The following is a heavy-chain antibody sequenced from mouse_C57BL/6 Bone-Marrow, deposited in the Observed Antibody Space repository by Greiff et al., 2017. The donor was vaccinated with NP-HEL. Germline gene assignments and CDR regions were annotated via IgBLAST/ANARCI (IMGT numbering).Heavy chain of an antibody. V-gene: IGHV5-17*01. CDR1: GFTFSDYG. J-gene: IGHJ3*01. CDR3: AKTAQAAY. Sequence: DVHLVESGGGLVKPGGSLKLSCAASGFTFSDYGMHWVRQAPEKGLEWVAYISSGSSTIYYADTVKGRFTISRDNAKNTLFLQMTSLRSEDTAMYYCAKTAQAAYWGQGTLVTVSA. CDR2: ISSGSSTI. D-gene: IGHD3-2*02.